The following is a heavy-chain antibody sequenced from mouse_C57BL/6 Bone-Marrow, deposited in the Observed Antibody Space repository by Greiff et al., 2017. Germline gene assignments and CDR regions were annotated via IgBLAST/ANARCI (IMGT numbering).Heavy chain of an antibody. CDR1: GYTFTSYW. D-gene: IGHD2-2*01. V-gene: IGHV1-50*01. Sequence: VQLQQPGAELVKPGASVKLSCKASGYTFTSYWMQWVKQRPGQGLEWIGEIDPYDSYTNYNQKFKGKATLTVDTSSSTAYMQLSSLTSEDSAVYYCARWGADGYDPYYFDYWGQGTTLTVSS. J-gene: IGHJ2*01. CDR3: ARWGADGYDPYYFDY. CDR2: IDPYDSYT.